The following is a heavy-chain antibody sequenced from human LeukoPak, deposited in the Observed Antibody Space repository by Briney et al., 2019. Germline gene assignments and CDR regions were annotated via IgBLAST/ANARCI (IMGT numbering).Heavy chain of an antibody. V-gene: IGHV3-7*01. CDR1: GFTFSRYW. D-gene: IGHD2-8*02. J-gene: IGHJ4*02. CDR3: ARAGSGGLLGY. CDR2: IKQDGSEK. Sequence: GGSLRLSCAASGFTFSRYWMNWVRQAPGKGLEWLANIKQDGSEKYYVDSVKGRFTISRDNAQNLVYLQLNSLRAEDTAVYYCARAGSGGLLGYWGQGTLVTVSS.